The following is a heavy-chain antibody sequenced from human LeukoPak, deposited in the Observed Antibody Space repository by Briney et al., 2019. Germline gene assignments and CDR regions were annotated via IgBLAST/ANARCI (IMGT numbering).Heavy chain of an antibody. CDR3: ARGYYYDSSGYGH. D-gene: IGHD3-22*01. J-gene: IGHJ1*01. V-gene: IGHV4-4*02. Sequence: SGTLSLTCGVSGGSITTTNWWSWVRQPPGQGLEWIGEIHLNGRTNYNPSLNSRVTLALDTSKNQLSLKLSSVTAADTAVYYCARGYYYDSSGYGHWGQGTLVTVSS. CDR2: IHLNGRT. CDR1: GGSITTTNW.